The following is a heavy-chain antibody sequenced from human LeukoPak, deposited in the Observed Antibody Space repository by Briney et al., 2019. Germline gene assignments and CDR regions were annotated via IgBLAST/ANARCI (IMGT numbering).Heavy chain of an antibody. V-gene: IGHV3-74*01. Sequence: GGSLRLSCAASGFTFSSYWMHWVRQAPGKGLVWVSRINSDGSSTSYADSVKGRFTISRDNAKNTLYLQMNSPRAEDTAVYYCARLGRLQSQAFDIWGQGTMVTVSS. J-gene: IGHJ3*02. D-gene: IGHD6-13*01. CDR3: ARLGRLQSQAFDI. CDR2: INSDGSST. CDR1: GFTFSSYW.